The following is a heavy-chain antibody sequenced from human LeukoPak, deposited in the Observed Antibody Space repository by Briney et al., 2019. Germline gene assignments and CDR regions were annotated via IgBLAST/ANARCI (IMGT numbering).Heavy chain of an antibody. J-gene: IGHJ5*02. CDR3: VRDGTGYPPFDL. V-gene: IGHV3-74*01. D-gene: IGHD1-1*01. Sequence: GSLRHSCAASGFTLSDHWMNWVRQPPGKGLLWVSHINVDGSDTDYADSVKGRFTISRDNARNTLYLQMDSLRVEDTAVYYCVRDGTGYPPFDLWGQGNLVTVSS. CDR2: INVDGSDT. CDR1: GFTLSDHW.